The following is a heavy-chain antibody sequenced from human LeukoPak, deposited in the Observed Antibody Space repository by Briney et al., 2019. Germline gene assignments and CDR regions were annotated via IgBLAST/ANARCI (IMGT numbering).Heavy chain of an antibody. D-gene: IGHD4-17*01. J-gene: IGHJ4*02. V-gene: IGHV3-11*04. CDR2: ISSSGSTI. CDR1: GFTFSDYY. CDR3: ARSARLTTVTELGY. Sequence: PGGSLRLSCAASGFTFSDYYMSWIRQAPGKGLEWVSYISSSGSTIYYADSVKGRFTISRDNAKNSLYLQMNSLRAEDTAVYYCARSARLTTVTELGYWGQGTLVTVSS.